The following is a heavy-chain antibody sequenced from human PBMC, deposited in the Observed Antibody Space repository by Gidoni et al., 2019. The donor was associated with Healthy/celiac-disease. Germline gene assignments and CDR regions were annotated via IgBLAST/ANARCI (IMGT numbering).Heavy chain of an antibody. CDR2: IIPIFGTA. D-gene: IGHD3-9*01. J-gene: IGHJ6*02. CDR3: ARVYLAGNDILTGYYHYYYYGMDV. V-gene: IGHV1-69*01. CDR1: GGTFSSYA. Sequence: QVQLVQSGAEVKKPGSSVKVSCKASGGTFSSYAISWVRQAPGQGLEWMGGIIPIFGTANYAQKFQGRVTITADESTSTAYMELSSLRSEDTAVYYCARVYLAGNDILTGYYHYYYYGMDVWGQGTTVTVSS.